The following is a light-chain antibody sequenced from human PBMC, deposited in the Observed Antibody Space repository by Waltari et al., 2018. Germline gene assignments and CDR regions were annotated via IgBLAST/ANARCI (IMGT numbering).Light chain of an antibody. V-gene: IGLV2-14*03. CDR2: DVS. J-gene: IGLJ3*02. CDR1: SSDVGGYNY. CDR3: SSYTSSSTLV. Sequence: QSALTQPASVSGSPGQSITISCTGTSSDVGGYNYVSWYQQHPGKAPKLMIYDVSNRPSGVSNRFSGSKSGNTASLTISGLRAEDEADDYCSSYTSSSTLVFGGGTKLTVL.